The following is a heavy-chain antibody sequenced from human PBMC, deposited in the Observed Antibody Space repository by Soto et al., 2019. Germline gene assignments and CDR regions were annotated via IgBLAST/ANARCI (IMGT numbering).Heavy chain of an antibody. V-gene: IGHV1-18*01. CDR1: GYTFSNSV. CDR3: ERLNLDRHDSTGRPILTY. D-gene: IGHD3-22*01. CDR2: ISPYNGNT. Sequence: SVKVSCKASGYTFSNSVISWVRQAPGQGLEWMGWISPYNGNTNYAQNLQGRDTMTTATTTSTANMEQTTIRSDDTTVYYCERLNLDRHDSTGRPILTYWGRGTLVTVSA. J-gene: IGHJ4*02.